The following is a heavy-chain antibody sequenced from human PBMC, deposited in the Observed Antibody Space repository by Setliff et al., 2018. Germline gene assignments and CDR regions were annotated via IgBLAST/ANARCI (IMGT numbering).Heavy chain of an antibody. CDR3: AMILSGYSSSWGAFDI. Sequence: SETLSLTCAVYGGSFSTYYWIWIRQPPGKGLEWIGEINHSGSTNYNPSLKSRVTISVDTSKNQFSLKLSSVTAADTAVYYCAMILSGYSSSWGAFDIWGQGTMVTVSS. V-gene: IGHV4-34*01. CDR2: INHSGST. D-gene: IGHD6-13*01. CDR1: GGSFSTYY. J-gene: IGHJ3*02.